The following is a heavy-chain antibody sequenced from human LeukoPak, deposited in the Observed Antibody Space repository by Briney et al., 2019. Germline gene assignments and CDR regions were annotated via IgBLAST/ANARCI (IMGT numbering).Heavy chain of an antibody. CDR2: ISSSSSTI. Sequence: GGSLRLSCAASGFTFSSYSMNWVRQAPGKGLEWVSYISSSSSTIYYADSVKGRFTISRDTSKNTLYLQMNSLRAEDTAVYYCAKGYSSGWWGYYFDYWGQGTLVTVSS. V-gene: IGHV3-48*01. CDR3: AKGYSSGWWGYYFDY. J-gene: IGHJ4*02. CDR1: GFTFSSYS. D-gene: IGHD6-19*01.